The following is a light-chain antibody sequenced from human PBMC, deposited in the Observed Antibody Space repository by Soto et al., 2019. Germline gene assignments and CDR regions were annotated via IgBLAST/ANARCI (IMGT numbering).Light chain of an antibody. J-gene: IGKJ4*01. CDR1: QSVSSY. V-gene: IGKV3-11*01. CDR2: GAS. Sequence: EIVLTQSPATLSLSPGERATLSCRASQSVSSYLAWYQQKPGQAPGLLIYGASNRATGIPARFSGSGSGTDFTLTISSLQPEDVAVDYCQQRSNWPPLTFGGGTKVEIK. CDR3: QQRSNWPPLT.